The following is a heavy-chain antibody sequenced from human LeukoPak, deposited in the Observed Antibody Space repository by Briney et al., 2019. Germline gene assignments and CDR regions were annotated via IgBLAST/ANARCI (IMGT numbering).Heavy chain of an antibody. D-gene: IGHD2-2*01. CDR2: INPSGGGT. Sequence: ASVKVSCKASGHTLSRKYIHWVRQVPGQGLEWMGIINPSGGGTNYAQKFQGSIIMTRDTSTRTVYMELRSLTSEDTAVYYCATGSVPAAPFDSWGQGTLVTVSS. V-gene: IGHV1-46*01. CDR3: ATGSVPAAPFDS. J-gene: IGHJ5*01. CDR1: GHTLSRKY.